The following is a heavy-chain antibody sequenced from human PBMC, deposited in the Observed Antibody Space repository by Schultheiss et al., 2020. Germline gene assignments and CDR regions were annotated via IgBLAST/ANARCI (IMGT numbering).Heavy chain of an antibody. Sequence: GGSLRLSCKGSGYSFTSYWISWVRQMPGKGLEWMGRIDPSDSYTNYSPSFQGHVTISADKSISTAYLQWSSLKASDTAMYYCARLFVTPRRGGDYYYGMDVWGQGTTVTVSS. V-gene: IGHV5-10-1*01. J-gene: IGHJ6*02. D-gene: IGHD6-6*01. CDR2: IDPSDSYT. CDR1: GYSFTSYW. CDR3: ARLFVTPRRGGDYYYGMDV.